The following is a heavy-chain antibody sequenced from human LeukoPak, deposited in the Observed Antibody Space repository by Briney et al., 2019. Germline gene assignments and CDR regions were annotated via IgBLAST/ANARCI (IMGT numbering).Heavy chain of an antibody. J-gene: IGHJ4*02. D-gene: IGHD2-8*01. CDR3: ARESLNAGFDY. CDR2: IIPIFGTA. CDR1: GGTFSSCA. Sequence: EASVKVSCKASGGTFSSCAISWVRQAPGQGLEWMGGIIPIFGTANYAQKFQGRVTITADKSTSTAYMELSSLRSEDTAVYYCARESLNAGFDYWGQGTLVTVSS. V-gene: IGHV1-69*06.